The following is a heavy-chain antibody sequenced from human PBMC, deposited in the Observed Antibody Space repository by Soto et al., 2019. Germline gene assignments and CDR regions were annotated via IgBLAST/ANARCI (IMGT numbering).Heavy chain of an antibody. V-gene: IGHV3-30-3*01. CDR1: GSTFSSYA. Sequence: GWSLRLSCAASGSTFSSYAMHWVRQAPGKVLEWVAVISYDGSNKYYADSVKGRFTISRDNSKNTLYLQMNSLRAEDTAVYYCATPVVGEHPIDYWGQGTLVTVSS. CDR2: ISYDGSNK. J-gene: IGHJ4*02. CDR3: ATPVVGEHPIDY. D-gene: IGHD2-2*01.